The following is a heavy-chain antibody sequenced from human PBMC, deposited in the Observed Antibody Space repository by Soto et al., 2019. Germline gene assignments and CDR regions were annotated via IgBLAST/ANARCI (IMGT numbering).Heavy chain of an antibody. D-gene: IGHD5-12*01. V-gene: IGHV1-18*04. J-gene: IGHJ6*02. CDR3: ARDMVATVSYYYYYGMDV. Sequence: QVQLVQSGAEVKKPGASVMVSCKASGYTFTSYGISWVRQAPGQGLEWMGWISAYNGNTNYAQKLQGRVTMTTDTSTSTAYMELRSLRSDDTAVYYCARDMVATVSYYYYYGMDVWGQGTTVTVSS. CDR2: ISAYNGNT. CDR1: GYTFTSYG.